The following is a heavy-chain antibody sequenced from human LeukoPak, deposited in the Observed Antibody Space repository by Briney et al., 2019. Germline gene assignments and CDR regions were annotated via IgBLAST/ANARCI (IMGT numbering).Heavy chain of an antibody. CDR2: IYHSGGT. V-gene: IGHV4-39*01. CDR3: ASLIAAGYFDH. D-gene: IGHD6-13*01. CDR1: GGSISSSSYS. Sequence: PSETLSLTCTVSGGSISSSSYSWGWIRQPPGKGLEWTGVIYHSGGTYYNPSLKSRLTMSVDTSKNQFSLKLSSVTATDTAVYYCASLIAAGYFDHWGQGTLVTVSS. J-gene: IGHJ4*02.